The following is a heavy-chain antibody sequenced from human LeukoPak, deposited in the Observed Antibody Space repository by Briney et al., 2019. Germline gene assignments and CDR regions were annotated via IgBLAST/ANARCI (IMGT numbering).Heavy chain of an antibody. CDR1: GGSISSYY. D-gene: IGHD2-2*01. Sequence: SETLSLTCTVFGGSISSYYWSWIRQPPGKGLEWIGYMHYSGSTNYNPSLKSRVTMSIDTSKNQFSLKLNSVTAADTAVYYCAGGNQLLNWLDPWGQGTLVTVSS. V-gene: IGHV4-59*01. CDR3: AGGNQLLNWLDP. J-gene: IGHJ5*02. CDR2: MHYSGST.